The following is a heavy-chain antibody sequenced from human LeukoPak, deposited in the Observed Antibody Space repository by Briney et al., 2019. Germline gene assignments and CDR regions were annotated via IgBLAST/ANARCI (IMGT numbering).Heavy chain of an antibody. CDR3: ARSRVVVAASIGYYYYYGMDV. V-gene: IGHV1-18*01. J-gene: IGHJ6*02. CDR2: ISAYNGNT. CDR1: GYTFTSYG. Sequence: ASVKVSCKASGYTFTSYGISWVRQAPGQGLEWMGWISAYNGNTNYALKLQGRVTMTTDTSTSTAYMELRSLRSEDTAVYYCARSRVVVAASIGYYYYYGMDVWGQGTTVTVSS. D-gene: IGHD2-15*01.